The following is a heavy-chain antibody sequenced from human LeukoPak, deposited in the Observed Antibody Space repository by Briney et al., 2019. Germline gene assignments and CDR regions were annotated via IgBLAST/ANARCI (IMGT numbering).Heavy chain of an antibody. CDR1: GGSISSYY. CDR3: ARLSPQLVHYYYYYYMDV. CDR2: IYTSGST. J-gene: IGHJ6*03. Sequence: SETLTLTCTVSGGSISSYYWSWIRQPPGKGLEWIGYIYTSGSTNYNPSLKSRVTISVDTSKNQFSLKLSSVTAADTAVYYCARLSPQLVHYYYYYYMDVWGKGTTVTVSS. V-gene: IGHV4-4*09. D-gene: IGHD6-13*01.